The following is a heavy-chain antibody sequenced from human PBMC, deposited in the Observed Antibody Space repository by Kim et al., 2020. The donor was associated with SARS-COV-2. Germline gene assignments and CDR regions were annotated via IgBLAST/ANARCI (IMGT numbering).Heavy chain of an antibody. D-gene: IGHD6-13*01. V-gene: IGHV3-15*01. J-gene: IGHJ6*02. Sequence: GGSLRLSCAASGFTFSNAWMSWVRQAPGKGLEWVGRIKSKTDGGTTDYAAPVKGRFTISRDDSKNTLYLQMNSLKTEDTAVYYCTTDNGRSSSWYGPSYYYYVRDVWGQGTTVTVPS. CDR3: TTDNGRSSSWYGPSYYYYVRDV. CDR2: IKSKTDGGTT. CDR1: GFTFSNAW.